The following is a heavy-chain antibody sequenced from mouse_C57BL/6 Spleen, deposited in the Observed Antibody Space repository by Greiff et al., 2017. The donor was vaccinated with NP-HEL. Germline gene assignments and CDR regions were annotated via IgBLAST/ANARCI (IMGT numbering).Heavy chain of an antibody. Sequence: EVKLEESGGGLVQPGGSLKLSCAASGFTFSDYGMAWVRQAPRKGPEWVAFISNLAYSIYYADTVTGRFTISRENAKNTLYLEMSSLRSEDTAMYYCARLYGSSWYFDVWGTGTTVTVSS. V-gene: IGHV5-15*04. CDR2: ISNLAYSI. CDR3: ARLYGSSWYFDV. CDR1: GFTFSDYG. D-gene: IGHD1-1*01. J-gene: IGHJ1*03.